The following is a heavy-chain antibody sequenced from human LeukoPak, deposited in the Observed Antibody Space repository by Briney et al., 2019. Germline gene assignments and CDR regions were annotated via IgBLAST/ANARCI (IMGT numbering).Heavy chain of an antibody. CDR1: GFTISNAW. Sequence: GGSLRLSCATSGFTISNAWMGWVRQAPGKGLECVARIKSRTAGGTADYAAPVKGRFTISRDDSRGTLFLQMNSLKIEDTAVYYCTYLLGYYGSGTYYKDAFDVWGHGTMVTVSS. V-gene: IGHV3-15*01. J-gene: IGHJ3*01. D-gene: IGHD3-10*01. CDR3: TYLLGYYGSGTYYKDAFDV. CDR2: IKSRTAGGTA.